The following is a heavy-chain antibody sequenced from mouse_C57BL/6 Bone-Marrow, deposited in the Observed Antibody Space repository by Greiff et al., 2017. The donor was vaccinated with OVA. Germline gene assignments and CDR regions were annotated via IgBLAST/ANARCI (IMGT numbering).Heavy chain of an antibody. D-gene: IGHD3-2*02. CDR3: ARDAGSSGYPYAMDY. J-gene: IGHJ4*01. CDR1: GFTFSDFY. CDR2: SRNKANDYTT. Sequence: EVHLVESGGGLVQSGRSLRLSCATSGFTFSDFYMEWVRQAPGKGLEWIAASRNKANDYTTEYSASVKGRFIVSRDTSQSILYLQMNALRAEDTAIYYCARDAGSSGYPYAMDYWGQGTSVTVSS. V-gene: IGHV7-1*01.